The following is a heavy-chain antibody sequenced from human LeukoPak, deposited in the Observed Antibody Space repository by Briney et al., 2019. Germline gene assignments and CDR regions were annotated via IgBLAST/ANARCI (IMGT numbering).Heavy chain of an antibody. CDR3: ARLASFGVVTNRLGGYYYMDV. J-gene: IGHJ6*03. V-gene: IGHV4-34*01. Sequence: PSETLSLTCAVYGGSFSGYYWSWIRQPPGKGLEWIGEINHSGSTNYNPSLKSRVTTSVDTSKNQFSLKLSSVTAADTAVYYCARLASFGVVTNRLGGYYYMDVWGKGTTVTVSS. D-gene: IGHD3-3*01. CDR1: GGSFSGYY. CDR2: INHSGST.